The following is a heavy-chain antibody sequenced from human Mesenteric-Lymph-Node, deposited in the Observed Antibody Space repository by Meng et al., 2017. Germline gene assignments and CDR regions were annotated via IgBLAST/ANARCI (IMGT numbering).Heavy chain of an antibody. CDR3: AKGGWLQHNIDY. Sequence: GESLKISCAASRFTFSSYTMSWVRQAPGKGLEWVSAISGSGGSTYYADSVKGRFTISRDNSKNTLYLQMNSLRAEDTAVYYCAKGGWLQHNIDYWGQGTLVTVSS. CDR1: RFTFSSYT. V-gene: IGHV3-23*01. CDR2: ISGSGGST. J-gene: IGHJ4*02. D-gene: IGHD5-24*01.